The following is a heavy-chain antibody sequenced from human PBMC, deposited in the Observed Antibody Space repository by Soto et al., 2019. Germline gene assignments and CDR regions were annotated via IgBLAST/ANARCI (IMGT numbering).Heavy chain of an antibody. CDR1: GYTFTSYA. CDR3: ATGPIAVAPIDY. V-gene: IGHV1-3*01. Sequence: SVKVSCKASGYTFTSYAMHWVRQAPGQRLEWMGWINAGNGNTKYSQKFQGRVTITRDTSASTAYMELSSLRSEDTAVYYCATGPIAVAPIDYWGQGTLVTVSS. J-gene: IGHJ4*02. CDR2: INAGNGNT. D-gene: IGHD6-19*01.